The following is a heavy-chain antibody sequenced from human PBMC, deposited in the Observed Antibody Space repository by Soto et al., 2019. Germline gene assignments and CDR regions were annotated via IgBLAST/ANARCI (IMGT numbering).Heavy chain of an antibody. Sequence: QVQLVQSGAEVKKPGSSVKVSCKASGGTSSNYALISWVRQAPGQGLEWMGGIIPIDATVNYAQKFQGRITITADESTTTAYMALGTLRSEDTAVYYCARDLLGFGYTYGDVWGQGTTVTVYS. CDR3: ARDLLGFGYTYGDV. CDR2: IIPIDATV. J-gene: IGHJ6*01. CDR1: GGTSSNYA. V-gene: IGHV1-69*12. D-gene: IGHD3-10*01.